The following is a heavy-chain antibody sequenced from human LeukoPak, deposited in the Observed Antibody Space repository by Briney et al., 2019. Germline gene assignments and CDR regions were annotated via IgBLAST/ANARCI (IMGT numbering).Heavy chain of an antibody. J-gene: IGHJ4*02. V-gene: IGHV3-33*08. CDR3: ARDWPNGALDY. Sequence: GGTLRLLCTASGFTLSSYTMHWARQAPGKGLEWVAVICYDGSNEYYAESVKRRFPISRDNSKHTLYLQMHSMGSEDTAIYYCARDWPNGALDYWGQGTLVTVSS. CDR1: GFTLSSYT. CDR2: ICYDGSNE. D-gene: IGHD2-8*01.